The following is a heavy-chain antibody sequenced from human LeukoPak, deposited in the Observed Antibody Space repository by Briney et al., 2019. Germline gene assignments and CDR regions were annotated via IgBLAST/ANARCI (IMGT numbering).Heavy chain of an antibody. V-gene: IGHV3-23*01. D-gene: IGHD6-19*01. CDR2: ISGDGDSR. CDR1: EFTFSNYA. Sequence: GGSLTLSFAASEFTFSNYAFTWVRPPPGKGLEWVSGISGDGDSRYYADSVNGQFTISRDNSKNTLYLQMNNLRAEDTALYYCAKVAGSSGWYGGNAFDIWGQGTMVTVSS. CDR3: AKVAGSSGWYGGNAFDI. J-gene: IGHJ3*02.